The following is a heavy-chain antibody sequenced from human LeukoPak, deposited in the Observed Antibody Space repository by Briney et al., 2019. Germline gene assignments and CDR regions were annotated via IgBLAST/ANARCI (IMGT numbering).Heavy chain of an antibody. D-gene: IGHD3-10*01. J-gene: IGHJ4*02. V-gene: IGHV4-34*01. CDR3: ARGGDRSFDY. CDR2: INHSGST. CDR1: GGSFSGYY. Sequence: SETLSLTCAVYGGSFSGYYWSWIRRPPGKGLEWIGEINHSGSTNYNPSLKSRVTISVDTSKNQFSLKLSSVTAADTAVYYCARGGDRSFDYWGQGTLVTVSS.